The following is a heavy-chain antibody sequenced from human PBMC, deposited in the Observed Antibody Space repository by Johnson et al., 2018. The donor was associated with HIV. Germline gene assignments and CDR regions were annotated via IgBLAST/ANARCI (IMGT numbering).Heavy chain of an antibody. Sequence: VQLVESGGGLVQPGGSLRLSSSASRFTFSHYWMSWVRQTPGKGLEWVANIKQDGSEKYYVDSVKGRFTISRDNAKNSLYLQMNSLKTEDTAVYYCTTDRYAFDIWGQGTLVTVSS. J-gene: IGHJ3*02. CDR1: RFTFSHYW. CDR3: TTDRYAFDI. CDR2: IKQDGSEK. V-gene: IGHV3-7*05. D-gene: IGHD1-1*01.